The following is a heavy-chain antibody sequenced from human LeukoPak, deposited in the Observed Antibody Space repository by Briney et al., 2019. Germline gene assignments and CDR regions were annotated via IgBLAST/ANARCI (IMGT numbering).Heavy chain of an antibody. Sequence: SETLSLTCTVSGGSISSSSYYWGWIRQPPGKGLEWIGSIYYSGSTYYNPSLKSRVTISVDTSKNQFSLKLSSVTAADTAVYYCARVNTAVAGIDYWGQGTLVTVSS. CDR3: ARVNTAVAGIDY. CDR1: GGSISSSSYY. V-gene: IGHV4-39*01. J-gene: IGHJ4*02. CDR2: IYYSGST. D-gene: IGHD6-19*01.